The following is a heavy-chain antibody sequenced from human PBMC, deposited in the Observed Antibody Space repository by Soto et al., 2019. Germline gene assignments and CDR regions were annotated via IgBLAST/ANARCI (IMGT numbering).Heavy chain of an antibody. J-gene: IGHJ4*02. CDR3: ALDEQQVDCFDY. Sequence: EVQLVESGGGLVQPGGSLRVSCAASGFTFSTYSMNWVRQAPGKGLEWVAYISSGSCNIYYAASVKGRFTISRDTAKNSLYLQMSSRRAEDTAIYYCALDEQQVDCFDYWGQGTLVSVSS. V-gene: IGHV3-48*01. CDR2: ISSGSCNI. D-gene: IGHD6-13*01. CDR1: GFTFSTYS.